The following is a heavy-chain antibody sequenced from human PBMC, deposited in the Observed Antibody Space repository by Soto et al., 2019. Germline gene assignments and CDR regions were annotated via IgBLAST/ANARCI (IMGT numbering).Heavy chain of an antibody. CDR2: INPSGGST. CDR1: GYTFTSYY. Sequence: GASVKVSCKASGYTFTSYYMHWVRQAPGQGLEWMGIINPSGGSTSYAQKFQGRVTMTRDTSTSTVYMELSSVTAADTAVYYCARGGIAAAAPPDYWGQGTLVTVSS. D-gene: IGHD6-13*01. J-gene: IGHJ4*02. CDR3: ARGGIAAAAPPDY. V-gene: IGHV1-46*01.